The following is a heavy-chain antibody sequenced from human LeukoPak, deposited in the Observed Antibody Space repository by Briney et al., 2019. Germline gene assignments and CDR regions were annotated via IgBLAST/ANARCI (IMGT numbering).Heavy chain of an antibody. V-gene: IGHV1-69*13. CDR2: IIPIFGTA. CDR1: GGTFSSYA. Sequence: SVKVSCKASGGTFSSYAISWVRQAPGQGLEWMGGIIPIFGTANYAQKFQGRVTITADESTSTAYMELSSLRSEDTAVYYCARDKNQITQQPYFDYWGQGTLVTVSS. D-gene: IGHD5-24*01. J-gene: IGHJ4*02. CDR3: ARDKNQITQQPYFDY.